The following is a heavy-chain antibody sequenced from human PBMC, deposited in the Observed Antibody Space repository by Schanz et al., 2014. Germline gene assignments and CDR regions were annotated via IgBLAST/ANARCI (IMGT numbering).Heavy chain of an antibody. D-gene: IGHD2-15*01. V-gene: IGHV4-4*02. CDR1: GASISSVYW. J-gene: IGHJ4*02. CDR2: MHHSEGR. CDR3: VRNGDCRGGIRCDKGYFDS. Sequence: QVQLQESGPGLVKPSGTLSLTCTVSGASISSVYWWSWVRQSPGTGLEWIGEMHHSEGRNYNPSLKGRVPTFRAESKTQFFLELISGPAADTAVYYCVRNGDCRGGIRCDKGYFDSWGQGILVTVSS.